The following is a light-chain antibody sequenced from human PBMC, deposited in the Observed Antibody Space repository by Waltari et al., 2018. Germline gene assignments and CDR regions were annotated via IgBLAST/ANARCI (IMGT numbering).Light chain of an antibody. V-gene: IGLV4-69*01. J-gene: IGLJ3*02. CDR1: SGHSSYA. Sequence: QLVLTQSPSASASLGASVKLTCTLSSGHSSYAIASHQQQPEKGPRYLMKLNSDGSHSKGDGIPDRFSGSSSGAERYLTISSLQSEDEADYYCQTWGTGIQVFGGGTKLTVL. CDR2: LNSDGSH. CDR3: QTWGTGIQV.